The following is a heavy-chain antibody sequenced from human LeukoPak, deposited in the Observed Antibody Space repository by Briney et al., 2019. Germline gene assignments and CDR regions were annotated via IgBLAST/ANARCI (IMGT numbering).Heavy chain of an antibody. D-gene: IGHD2-15*01. J-gene: IGHJ5*02. CDR1: GFTFSSYV. Sequence: GGSLKLSCAASGFTFSSYVMNWVRQASGKGLEWVSTISASVVSTYYADSVKGRFTVSRDNSKNTLYLQMNSLRAEDTAVYYCAKDVPYCSGGSCFQNWFDPWGQGTLVTVSS. V-gene: IGHV3-23*01. CDR3: AKDVPYCSGGSCFQNWFDP. CDR2: ISASVVST.